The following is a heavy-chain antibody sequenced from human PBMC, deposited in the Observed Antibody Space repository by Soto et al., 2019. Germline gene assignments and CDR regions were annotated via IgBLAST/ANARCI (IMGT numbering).Heavy chain of an antibody. CDR3: ARKTAGRGYSTGWRYGMDV. D-gene: IGHD6-19*01. CDR2: IYPGDSDT. CDR1: GYSFTNFW. Sequence: PGESLKISCKGSGYSFTNFWIVWVRQKPGKGLEWMGIIYPGDSDTRYSPSFQGQVTISADKSISTAYLQWSSLEASDTAMYYCARKTAGRGYSTGWRYGMDVWGQGTTVTVSS. J-gene: IGHJ6*02. V-gene: IGHV5-51*01.